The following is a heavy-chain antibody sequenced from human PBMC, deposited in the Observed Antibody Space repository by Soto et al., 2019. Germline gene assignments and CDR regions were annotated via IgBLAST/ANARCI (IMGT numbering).Heavy chain of an antibody. CDR3: ARERRIVARNYYYGMDV. CDR2: IYYSGST. Sequence: PSETLSLTCTVSGGSISSGDYYWSWIRQPPGKGLEWIGYIYYSGSTYYNPSLKSRVTISVDTSKNQSSLKLSSVTAADTAVYYCARERRIVARNYYYGMDVWGQGTAVTVSS. CDR1: GGSISSGDYY. J-gene: IGHJ6*02. V-gene: IGHV4-30-4*01. D-gene: IGHD3-22*01.